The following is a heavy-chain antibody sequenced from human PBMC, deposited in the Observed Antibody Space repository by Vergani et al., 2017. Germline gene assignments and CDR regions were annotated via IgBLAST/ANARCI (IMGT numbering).Heavy chain of an antibody. V-gene: IGHV1-2*02. D-gene: IGHD3-22*01. CDR2: INPNSGGT. J-gene: IGHJ6*02. Sequence: QVQLVQSGAEVKKPGASVKVSCKASGYTFTGYYMHWVRQAPGQGLEWMGWINPNSGGTNYAQKFQGRVTMTRDTSISTAYMELSRLRSDDTAVYYCARDMGYYYDSNRPEDYYYYGMDVWGQGTTVTVSS. CDR3: ARDMGYYYDSNRPEDYYYYGMDV. CDR1: GYTFTGYY.